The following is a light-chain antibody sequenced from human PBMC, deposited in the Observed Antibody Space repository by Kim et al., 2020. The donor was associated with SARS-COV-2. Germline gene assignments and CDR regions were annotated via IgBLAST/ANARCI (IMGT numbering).Light chain of an antibody. CDR2: KTS. CDR3: QKYNNFPIT. Sequence: DIQMTQSPSTLSASVGDRVTITCRASQSFSSWLAWYQQKPGKVPKLLIYKTSILESGVPSRFSGSGSGTEFTLTISSLQPDDFATYYCQKYNNFPITLVQRTRREIK. CDR1: QSFSSW. V-gene: IGKV1-5*03. J-gene: IGKJ5*01.